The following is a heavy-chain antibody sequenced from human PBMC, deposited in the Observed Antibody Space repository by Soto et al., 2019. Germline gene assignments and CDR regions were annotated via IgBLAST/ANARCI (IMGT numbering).Heavy chain of an antibody. V-gene: IGHV3-11*01. J-gene: IGHJ6*02. CDR3: ARVSGREKYGMDV. D-gene: IGHD1-26*01. CDR2: ITFSGNTV. Sequence: QVQLVESGGGLVKPGGSLRLSCAASGFTFSDSYMSWIRQAPGKGLEWISYITFSGNTVYYADSLKGRFTISRDNAENSLYLQMNRLRAEDTAVYYCARVSGREKYGMDVWGQGTTVTVSS. CDR1: GFTFSDSY.